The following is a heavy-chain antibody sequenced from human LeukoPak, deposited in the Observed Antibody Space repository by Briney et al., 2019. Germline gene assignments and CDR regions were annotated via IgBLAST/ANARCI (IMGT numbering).Heavy chain of an antibody. Sequence: PSETLSLTCAVYGGSFSGYYWSWIRQPPGKGLEWIGEINHSGSTNYNPSLKSRVTISVDTSKNQFSLKLSSVTAADTAVYYCARTRVFFYYYYMDVWGKGTTVTVSS. CDR2: INHSGST. CDR1: GGSFSGYY. V-gene: IGHV4-34*01. D-gene: IGHD2-8*01. CDR3: ARTRVFFYYYYMDV. J-gene: IGHJ6*03.